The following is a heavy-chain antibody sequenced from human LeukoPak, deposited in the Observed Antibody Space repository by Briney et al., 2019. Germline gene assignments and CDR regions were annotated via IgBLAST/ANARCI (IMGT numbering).Heavy chain of an antibody. CDR1: KFTFSTFS. D-gene: IGHD3-10*02. Sequence: GGSLRLSCAASKFTFSTFSMSWVRQAPGKGLEWVSSISGSGGYTYYADSVKGRFTISRDNAKNSLYLQMNSLRAEDTAVYYCAELGITMIGGVWGKGTTVTISS. CDR2: ISGSGGYT. V-gene: IGHV3-23*01. CDR3: AELGITMIGGV. J-gene: IGHJ6*04.